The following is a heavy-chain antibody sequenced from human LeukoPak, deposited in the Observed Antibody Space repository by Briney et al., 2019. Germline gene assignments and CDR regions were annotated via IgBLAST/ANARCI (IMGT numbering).Heavy chain of an antibody. V-gene: IGHV4-34*01. CDR2: INHSGST. CDR3: ARKYWRPIVVVIRTPGYFDL. CDR1: GGSFSGYY. J-gene: IGHJ2*01. D-gene: IGHD3-22*01. Sequence: KPSETLSLTCAVYGGSFSGYYWSWIRQPPGKGLEWIGEINHSGSTNYNPSLKSRVTISVDTSKNQFSLKLSSVTAADRAVYYCARKYWRPIVVVIRTPGYFDLWGRGTLVTVSS.